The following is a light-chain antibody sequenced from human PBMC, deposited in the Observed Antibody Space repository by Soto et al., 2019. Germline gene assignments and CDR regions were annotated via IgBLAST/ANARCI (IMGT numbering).Light chain of an antibody. CDR3: QQRSIWPLT. CDR1: ENLRTF. Sequence: EIVLTQSPATLSLTPGERATLSCRATENLRTFLAWYQQKAGQAPRLLIYDASNRATGIPDRFSGSGSGTDFTLTISNLEPEDSAVYYCQQRSIWPLTFGGGSMV. V-gene: IGKV3-11*01. J-gene: IGKJ4*01. CDR2: DAS.